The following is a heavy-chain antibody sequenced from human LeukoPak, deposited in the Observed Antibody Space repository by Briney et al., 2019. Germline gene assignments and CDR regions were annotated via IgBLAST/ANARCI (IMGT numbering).Heavy chain of an antibody. CDR1: GTSISSYY. Sequence: SETLSLTCTVSGTSISSYYWSWIRQPPGKGLEWIGYIYYSGSTNYNPSLKSRVTISVDTSKNQFSLKLSSVTAADTAVYYCARGVTFGGVYDYWGQGTLATVSS. CDR3: ARGVTFGGVYDY. J-gene: IGHJ4*02. V-gene: IGHV4-59*01. CDR2: IYYSGST. D-gene: IGHD3-16*01.